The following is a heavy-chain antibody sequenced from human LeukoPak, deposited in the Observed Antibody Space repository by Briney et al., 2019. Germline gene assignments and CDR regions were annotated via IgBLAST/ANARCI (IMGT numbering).Heavy chain of an antibody. CDR3: AKTEREGTGWYGKNDY. CDR1: GFTFSSYA. CDR2: ISYDGSNK. Sequence: GGSLRLSCAASGFTFSSYAMHWVRQAPGKGLEWVAVISYDGSNKYYADSVKGRFTISRDNSKNTLNLQVNSLRAEDTALYYCAKTEREGTGWYGKNDYWGQGTLVTVSS. J-gene: IGHJ4*02. D-gene: IGHD6-19*01. V-gene: IGHV3-30-3*02.